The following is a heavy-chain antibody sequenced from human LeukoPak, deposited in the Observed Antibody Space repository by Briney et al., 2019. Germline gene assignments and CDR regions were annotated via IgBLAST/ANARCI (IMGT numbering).Heavy chain of an antibody. CDR1: GGSISSGGYS. Sequence: PSQTLSLTCAVSGGSISSGGYSCSWIRQPPGKGLEWIGYIYHSGSTYYNPSLKSRVTISVDRSKNQFSLKLSSVTAADTAVYYCARDRASYGSGSYYSFGWFDPWGQGTLVTVSS. D-gene: IGHD3-10*01. V-gene: IGHV4-30-2*01. CDR2: IYHSGST. J-gene: IGHJ5*02. CDR3: ARDRASYGSGSYYSFGWFDP.